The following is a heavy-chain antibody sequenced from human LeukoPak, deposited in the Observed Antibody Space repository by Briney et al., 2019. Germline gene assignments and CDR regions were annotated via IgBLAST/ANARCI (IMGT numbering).Heavy chain of an antibody. J-gene: IGHJ6*02. CDR3: ARPQSGVYYYYGMDV. V-gene: IGHV1-3*01. D-gene: IGHD3-10*01. CDR1: GYTFTSYA. Sequence: ASVKVSCKASGYTFTSYAMHWVRQAPGQRLEWMGWINAGNGNTKYSQKFQGRVTITRDTSASTAYMELSSLRSEDTAVYYCARPQSGVYYYYGMDVWGQGTTVTVSS. CDR2: INAGNGNT.